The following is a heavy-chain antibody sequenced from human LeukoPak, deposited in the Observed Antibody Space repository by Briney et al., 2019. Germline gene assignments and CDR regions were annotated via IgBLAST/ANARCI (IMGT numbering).Heavy chain of an antibody. CDR2: ICYSGGT. J-gene: IGHJ6*03. CDR1: GGSIGNSSDC. V-gene: IGHV4-39*02. D-gene: IGHD6-19*01. CDR3: AREAGTDYYYMDV. Sequence: SEILSLTCTVSGGSIGNSSDCWAWIRQPPGKGLEWIATICYSGGTSYNPSLKSRLTISIDTSRNQVSQTLSSVTAADTAVYYCAREAGTDYYYMDVWGKGTTVTVSS.